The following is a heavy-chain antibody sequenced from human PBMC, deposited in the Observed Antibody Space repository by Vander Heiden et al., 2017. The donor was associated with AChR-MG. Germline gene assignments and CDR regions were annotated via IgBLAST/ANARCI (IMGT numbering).Heavy chain of an antibody. Sequence: QVQLQESGPGLVKPSGTLSLTCAVSGGSISSSNWWSWVRQPPGKGLEWIGEIYHSGSTNYNPSLKSRVTISVDKSKNQFSLKLSSVTAADTAVYYCARALRCLSGTCTTTGGDFDYWGQGTLVTVSS. CDR1: GGSISSSNW. CDR3: ARALRCLSGTCTTTGGDFDY. CDR2: IYHSGST. V-gene: IGHV4-4*02. J-gene: IGHJ4*02. D-gene: IGHD1-7*01.